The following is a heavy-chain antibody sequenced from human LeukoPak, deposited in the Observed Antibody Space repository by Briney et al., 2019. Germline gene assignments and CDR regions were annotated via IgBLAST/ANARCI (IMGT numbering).Heavy chain of an antibody. D-gene: IGHD6-6*01. V-gene: IGHV3-21*01. CDR1: GFTFSSYS. J-gene: IGHJ6*03. Sequence: GGSLRLSCAASGFTFSSYSMNWVRQAPGKGLEWVSSISSSSSYIYYADSVKGRFTISRDNAKNSLYLQMNSLRAEDTAVYYCARPQPYSSSWFVDYYYMDVWGQGTMVTVSS. CDR3: ARPQPYSSSWFVDYYYMDV. CDR2: ISSSSSYI.